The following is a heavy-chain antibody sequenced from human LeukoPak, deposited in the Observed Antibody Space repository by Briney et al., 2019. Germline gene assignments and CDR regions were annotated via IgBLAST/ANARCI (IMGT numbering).Heavy chain of an antibody. CDR3: ARERIAATSFPPDY. CDR1: GFTFSSYS. CDR2: ISSSSSYI. V-gene: IGHV3-21*01. D-gene: IGHD6-6*01. Sequence: PGGSLRLSCAASGFTFSSYSMNWVRQAPGKGLEWVSSISSSSSYIYYADSVKGRFTISRDNAKNSLYLQMNSLRAEDTAVYYCARERIAATSFPPDYWGQGTLVTVSS. J-gene: IGHJ4*02.